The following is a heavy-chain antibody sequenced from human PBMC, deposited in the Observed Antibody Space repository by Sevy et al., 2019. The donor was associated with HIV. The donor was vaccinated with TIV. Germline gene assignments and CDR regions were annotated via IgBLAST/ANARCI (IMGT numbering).Heavy chain of an antibody. Sequence: GESLKISCQGSGYTFTSYWIGWVRQMPGKGLEWMGNTYPGDSDTRDNPSFQGQVTISADKSISTAYLQWSSLKASDTAIYYCARRGVTYWNFDVWGRGTLVTVSS. CDR3: ARRGVTYWNFDV. V-gene: IGHV5-51*01. J-gene: IGHJ2*01. CDR2: TYPGDSDT. D-gene: IGHD3-16*01. CDR1: GYTFTSYW.